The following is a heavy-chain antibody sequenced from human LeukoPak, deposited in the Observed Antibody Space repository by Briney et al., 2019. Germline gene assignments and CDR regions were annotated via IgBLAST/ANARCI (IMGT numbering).Heavy chain of an antibody. D-gene: IGHD2-2*01. CDR2: IKPDSGAT. J-gene: IGHJ4*02. V-gene: IGHV1-2*02. Sequence: ASVKVSCKASGYVFASHWLHWVRQPPGQGLEWVGYIKPDSGATDLAQRFQGRVTLTRNTSISTAYLELNGLTADDTAVYFCAKDDPHQRFDNWGQRTLGTVSS. CDR3: AKDDPHQRFDN. CDR1: GYVFASHW.